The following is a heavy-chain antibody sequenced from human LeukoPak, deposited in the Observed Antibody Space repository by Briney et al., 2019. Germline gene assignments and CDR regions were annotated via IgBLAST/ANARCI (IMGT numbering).Heavy chain of an antibody. D-gene: IGHD3-3*01. J-gene: IGHJ4*02. CDR3: AKQTNFWRSFDY. CDR1: GFTFDTNA. Sequence: GGSLRLSCAASGFTFDTNAMSWVRQAPGKGLEWVSAFSAGGDLTYYADSVKGRFTIPRDNSKNTLYLQMNSVRVEDTAVYYCAKQTNFWRSFDYWGQGTLVTVSS. V-gene: IGHV3-23*01. CDR2: FSAGGDLT.